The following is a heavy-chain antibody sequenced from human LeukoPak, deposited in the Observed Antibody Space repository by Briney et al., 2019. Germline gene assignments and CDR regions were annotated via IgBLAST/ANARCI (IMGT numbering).Heavy chain of an antibody. D-gene: IGHD2-15*01. CDR3: VRGGESTWS. V-gene: IGHV3-48*04. CDR1: GFTFSSYR. CDR2: ISSSSSTI. Sequence: GGSLRLSCAASGFTFSSYRMNWVRQAPGKGLEWVSYISSSSSTIYYADSVKGRFTISRDDAKNTLYLQMNSLRAEDTAVYYCVRGGESTWSWGQGTLVTVSS. J-gene: IGHJ5*02.